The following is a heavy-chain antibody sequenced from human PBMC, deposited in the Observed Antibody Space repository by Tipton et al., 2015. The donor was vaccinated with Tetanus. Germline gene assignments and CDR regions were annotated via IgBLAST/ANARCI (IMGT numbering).Heavy chain of an antibody. CDR3: ARGGKLGLGYFDL. D-gene: IGHD7-27*01. V-gene: IGHV4-4*07. CDR2: FYTTGST. J-gene: IGHJ2*01. CDR1: GDSISSYY. Sequence: LSLTCNVSGDSISSYYWNWIRQPAGKGLEWIGRFYTTGSTIYNPSLRGRVTMSVDTSKNQFSLTLSSVTAADTAVYYCARGGKLGLGYFDLWGRGTLVTVSS.